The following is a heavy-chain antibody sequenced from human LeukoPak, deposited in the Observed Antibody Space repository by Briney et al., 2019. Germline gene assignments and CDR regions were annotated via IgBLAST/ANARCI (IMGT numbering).Heavy chain of an antibody. CDR1: GFTFSSYA. D-gene: IGHD5/OR15-5a*01. CDR3: AKGGLSRAGLDF. J-gene: IGHJ4*02. Sequence: GGSLRLSCAASGFTFSSYAMTWVRQAPGKGLEWVSSISDRDHNTYYADSVEGRFTISRDNSKNTLYLQMNSLRAEDTAVYYCAKGGLSRAGLDFWGQGTLVTVSS. V-gene: IGHV3-23*01. CDR2: ISDRDHNT.